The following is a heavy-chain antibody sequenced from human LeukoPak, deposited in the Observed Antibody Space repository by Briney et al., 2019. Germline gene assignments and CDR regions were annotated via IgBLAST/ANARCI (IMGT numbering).Heavy chain of an antibody. CDR3: ARDQKSYYGSGSYGYYYYYMDV. J-gene: IGHJ6*03. D-gene: IGHD3-10*01. CDR2: IYSGGST. V-gene: IGHV3-53*01. Sequence: TGGSLRLSCAASGFTFSSYWMSWVRQAPGKGLEWVSDIYSGGSTYYADSVKGRFTISRDNSKNTLYLQMNSLRAEDTAVYYCARDQKSYYGSGSYGYYYYYMDVWGKGTTVTISS. CDR1: GFTFSSYW.